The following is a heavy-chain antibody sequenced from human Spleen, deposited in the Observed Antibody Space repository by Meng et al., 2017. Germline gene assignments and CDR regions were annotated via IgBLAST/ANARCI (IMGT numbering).Heavy chain of an antibody. CDR3: ATRQSGSFS. Sequence: SETLSLTCAVSGGSISSNDWWTWVRQPPGKGLEWIGDIHHSGGTNYDPSLKSRVTISADKSKNEFSLQLNSVTAADTAVYYCATRQSGSFSWGQGTLVTVSS. CDR2: IHHSGGT. V-gene: IGHV4-4*02. D-gene: IGHD1-26*01. J-gene: IGHJ4*02. CDR1: GGSISSNDW.